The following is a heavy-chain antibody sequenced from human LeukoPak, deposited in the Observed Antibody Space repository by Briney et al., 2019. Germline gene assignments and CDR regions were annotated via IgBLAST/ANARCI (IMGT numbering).Heavy chain of an antibody. D-gene: IGHD3-22*01. Sequence: ASVKVSCKASGYTFTSYGISWVRQAPGQGLEWMGWISAYNGNTNYAQKLQGRVTMTTDTSTSTAYMELRSLRSDDTAVYYCARAYLPYYYDSSGSQTLYMDVWGKGTTVTVSS. V-gene: IGHV1-18*01. CDR2: ISAYNGNT. CDR3: ARAYLPYYYDSSGSQTLYMDV. J-gene: IGHJ6*03. CDR1: GYTFTSYG.